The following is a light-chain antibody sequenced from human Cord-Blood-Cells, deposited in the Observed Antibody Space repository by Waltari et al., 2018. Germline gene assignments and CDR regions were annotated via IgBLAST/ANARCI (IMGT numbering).Light chain of an antibody. Sequence: QSALTQPRSVSGSPGQSVTISCPGTSIDVGGYNYVSWYQQHPGKDPKLMIYDVSKRPPGVPDRFSGSKSGNTASLTISGLQAEDEADYYCCSYAGSYTFVVFGGGTKLTVL. V-gene: IGLV2-11*01. CDR2: DVS. CDR3: CSYAGSYTFVV. CDR1: SIDVGGYNY. J-gene: IGLJ2*01.